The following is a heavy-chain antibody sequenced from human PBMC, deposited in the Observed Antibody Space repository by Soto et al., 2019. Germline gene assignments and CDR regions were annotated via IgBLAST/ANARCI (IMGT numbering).Heavy chain of an antibody. J-gene: IGHJ5*02. Sequence: QITLKESGPTLVKPTQTLTLTCSFSGFSLSTSGVGVGWIRQPPGKALEWLALIYWDDDKRYSPSLKSRLTITKDTSKNQVVLTMTNMDPVDTATYYCAHRPLGGGVVVVADNRFDPWGQGTLVTVSS. D-gene: IGHD2-15*01. CDR3: AHRPLGGGVVVVADNRFDP. CDR1: GFSLSTSGVG. CDR2: IYWDDDK. V-gene: IGHV2-5*02.